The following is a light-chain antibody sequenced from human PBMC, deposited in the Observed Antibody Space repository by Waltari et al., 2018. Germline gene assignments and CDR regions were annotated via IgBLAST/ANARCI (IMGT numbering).Light chain of an antibody. CDR1: NLGNKY. Sequence: SYELTQPPSVSVSPGQTASIPCSGDNLGNKYTTCYQQKPGQSPMLVIYHDTMRPSGIPERFAGSNSGNTATLTISGTQAMDEADYYCQAWDSSTEIFGGGTKLTVL. V-gene: IGLV3-1*01. J-gene: IGLJ2*01. CDR2: HDT. CDR3: QAWDSSTEI.